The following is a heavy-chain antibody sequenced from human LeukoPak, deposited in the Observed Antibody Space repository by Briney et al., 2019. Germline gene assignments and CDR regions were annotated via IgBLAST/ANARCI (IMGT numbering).Heavy chain of an antibody. J-gene: IGHJ4*02. CDR1: GYTFTIYY. D-gene: IGHD2-2*02. CDR2: INPNSGGT. CDR3: APTPAYCTSTSCYTDY. Sequence: ASVKVSCKASGYTFTIYYMHWVRQAPGQGLEWMGWINPNSGGTSYARRFQGRVTMTRDTSISTAYMELSRLTSDDTAVFYCAPTPAYCTSTSCYTDYWGQGTLVTVSS. V-gene: IGHV1-2*02.